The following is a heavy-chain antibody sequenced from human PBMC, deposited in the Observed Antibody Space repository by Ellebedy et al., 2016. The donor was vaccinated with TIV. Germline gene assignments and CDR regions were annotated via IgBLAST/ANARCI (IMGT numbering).Heavy chain of an antibody. CDR3: ARIGGYSYGIDY. V-gene: IGHV2-70*11. CDR2: IDWDDDK. CDR1: GFSLSTTRVS. J-gene: IGHJ4*02. Sequence: SGPTLVKPTQTLTLTCTFSGFSLSTTRVSVSWIRQPPGKALEWLARIDWDDDKYFNTSLRTRLTISKDTSKNQVVLTMSNMDPVDTATYYCARIGGYSYGIDYWGQGTLVTVSS. D-gene: IGHD5-18*01.